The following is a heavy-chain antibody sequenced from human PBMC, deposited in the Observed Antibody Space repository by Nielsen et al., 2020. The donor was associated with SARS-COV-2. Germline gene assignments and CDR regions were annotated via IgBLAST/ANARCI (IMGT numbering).Heavy chain of an antibody. CDR2: ISAST. CDR1: GFTISTYA. V-gene: IGHV3-23*01. CDR3: AKRSGYTSGWYRDY. Sequence: GESLKISCVVSGFTISTYAMSWVRQAPGKGLEWVSAISASTYYADSVKGRSTISRDNSKNTLYLQMNSLRAEDTAVYYCAKRSGYTSGWYRDYWGQGTLVTVSS. J-gene: IGHJ4*02. D-gene: IGHD6-19*01.